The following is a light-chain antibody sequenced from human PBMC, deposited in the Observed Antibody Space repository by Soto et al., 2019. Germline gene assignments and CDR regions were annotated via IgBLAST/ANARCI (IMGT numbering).Light chain of an antibody. Sequence: EIVLTQSPATLSLFPGERATLSCRASQSIGSSLAWYQQRPGQAPRLLIYDASKRATGIPDRFSGSGSGTDFTLTISRLEPEDFAVYYCQQYGSSLWTYGQGTKVEIK. V-gene: IGKV3-20*01. CDR1: QSIGSS. CDR2: DAS. CDR3: QQYGSSLWT. J-gene: IGKJ1*01.